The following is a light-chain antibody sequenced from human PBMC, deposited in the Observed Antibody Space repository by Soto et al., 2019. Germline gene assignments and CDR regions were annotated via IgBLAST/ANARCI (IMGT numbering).Light chain of an antibody. Sequence: DIVMTQSPLSLPVTPGEPGSISCRSSQSLLHGNGYNYLDWYLQKPGQSPQLLIYLGSNRASGVPDRFSGSGSGTDFTLKISRVEAEDVGVYYCMQALQTPRTFGQGTKVEIK. CDR2: LGS. CDR1: QSLLHGNGYNY. CDR3: MQALQTPRT. J-gene: IGKJ1*01. V-gene: IGKV2-28*01.